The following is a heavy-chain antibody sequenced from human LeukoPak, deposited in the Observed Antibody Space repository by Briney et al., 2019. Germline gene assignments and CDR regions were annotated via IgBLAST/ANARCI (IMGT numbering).Heavy chain of an antibody. CDR3: ARDDDSSGYIVDY. V-gene: IGHV3-33*08. CDR1: GFTFSSYG. J-gene: IGHJ4*02. D-gene: IGHD3-22*01. CDR2: IWYDGSNK. Sequence: TGGPLSLSGAASGFTFSSYGLNWVRQAPGKGLGGVTIIWYDGSNKYYADSVKGRFTISRDNSKNTLYLQMNSLRAEDTAVYYCARDDDSSGYIVDYWGQGTLVTVSS.